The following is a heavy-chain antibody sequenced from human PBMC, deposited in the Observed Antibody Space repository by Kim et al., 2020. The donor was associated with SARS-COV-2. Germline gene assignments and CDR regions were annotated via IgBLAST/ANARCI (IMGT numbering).Heavy chain of an antibody. D-gene: IGHD1-26*01. V-gene: IGHV4-39*07. Sequence: SETLSLTCTVSGGSISSSSYYWGWIRQPPGKGLEWIGSIYYSGSTYYNPSLKSRVTISVDTSKNQFSLKLSSVTAADTAVYYCARFGWELLFDYWGQGILVTVSS. CDR1: GGSISSSSYY. CDR3: ARFGWELLFDY. J-gene: IGHJ4*02. CDR2: IYYSGST.